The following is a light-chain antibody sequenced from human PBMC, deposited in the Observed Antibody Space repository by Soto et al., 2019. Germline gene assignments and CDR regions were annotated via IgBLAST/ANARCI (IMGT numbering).Light chain of an antibody. CDR2: DVT. CDR1: SSDVGGYNY. V-gene: IGLV2-11*01. J-gene: IGLJ1*01. CDR3: CSYAGSYTYV. Sequence: QSALTQPRSVSGSPGQSVTISCTGTSSDVGGYNYVSWYQHHPGKAPKLMIYDVTKRPSGVRDRFSASKSGNTASLTISGLQAEDEADYYCCSYAGSYTYVFGTRTKVTVL.